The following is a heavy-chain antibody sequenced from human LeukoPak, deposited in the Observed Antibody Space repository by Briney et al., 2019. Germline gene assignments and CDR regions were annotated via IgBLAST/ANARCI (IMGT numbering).Heavy chain of an antibody. CDR3: ARGQREPHLYYFDY. D-gene: IGHD1-26*01. J-gene: IGHJ4*02. CDR1: GYTFTSYG. Sequence: ASVKVSCKASGYTFTSYGTSWVRQAPGQGLEWMGWISAYNGNTNYAQKLQGRVTTTTDTSTSTAYMELRSLRSDDTAVYYCARGQREPHLYYFDYWGQGTLVTVSS. CDR2: ISAYNGNT. V-gene: IGHV1-18*01.